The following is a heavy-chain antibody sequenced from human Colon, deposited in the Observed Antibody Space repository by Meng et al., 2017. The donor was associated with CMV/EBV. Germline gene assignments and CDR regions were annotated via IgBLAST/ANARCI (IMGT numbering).Heavy chain of an antibody. CDR2: IVSSSTYI. V-gene: IGHV3-21*06. J-gene: IGHJ4*02. CDR1: GFTFSSYG. CDR3: ARDTISGVVAFDY. Sequence: GGSPRLSCAASGFTFSSYGMNWVRQAPGKGLEWVASIVSSSTYIFYADSVKGRFTISRDNGKNLLYLQMNDLRAEDTGVYYCARDTISGVVAFDYWGQGTLVTVSS. D-gene: IGHD3-3*01.